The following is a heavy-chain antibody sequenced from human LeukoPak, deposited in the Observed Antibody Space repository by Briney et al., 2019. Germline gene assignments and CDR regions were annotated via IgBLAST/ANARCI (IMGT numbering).Heavy chain of an antibody. V-gene: IGHV3-7*04. CDR2: IKQDGSEK. J-gene: IGHJ5*02. CDR3: ARDRSPCSGGRCYSYNWFDP. D-gene: IGHD2-15*01. CDR1: GFTFSSYW. Sequence: GGSLRLSCAASGFTFSSYWMSWVRQAPGKGLEWVANIKQDGSEKYYVDSVKGRFSISRDNAKNSLFLQMNSLRAEDTAVYYCARDRSPCSGGRCYSYNWFDPWGQGTLVTVSS.